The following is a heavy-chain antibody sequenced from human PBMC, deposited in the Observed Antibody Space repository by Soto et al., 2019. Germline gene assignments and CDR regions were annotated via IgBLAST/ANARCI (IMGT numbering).Heavy chain of an antibody. Sequence: SVKVSCKASGGTFSSYTISWVRQAPGQGLEWMGRIIPILGVANYAQKFQGRVTITADKSTSTAYMELSSLRAEDTAVYYCRVRPYPPVSWFDPWGQGTLVTVSS. D-gene: IGHD2-2*01. CDR2: IIPILGVA. CDR1: GGTFSSYT. V-gene: IGHV1-69*02. CDR3: RVRPYPPVSWFDP. J-gene: IGHJ5*02.